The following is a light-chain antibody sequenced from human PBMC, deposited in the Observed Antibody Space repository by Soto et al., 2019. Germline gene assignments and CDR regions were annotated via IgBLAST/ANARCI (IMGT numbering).Light chain of an antibody. J-gene: IGLJ1*01. CDR1: SSDIGAYDY. CDR3: FPFPTTSTHV. CDR2: EVN. Sequence: QSALAQPASLSGSPGQSITISCTGTSSDIGAYDYVSWFQQHPGKAPKLMISEVNNRPSGVSNRFSGSKSGNTAYLTISGLQVEDEAEYFCFPFPTTSTHVFGTGTKVTVL. V-gene: IGLV2-14*01.